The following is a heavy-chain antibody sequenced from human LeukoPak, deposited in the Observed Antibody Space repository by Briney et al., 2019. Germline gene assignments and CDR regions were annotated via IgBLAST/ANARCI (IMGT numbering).Heavy chain of an antibody. CDR3: ARDMSLAH. CDR1: GGSISSSSYY. V-gene: IGHV4-39*07. J-gene: IGHJ4*02. CDR2: IYYSGST. Sequence: SETLSLTCTVSGGSISSSSYYWGWIRQPPGKGLEWIGSIYYSGSTYYNPSLKSRVTISVDTSKNQFSLKLGSVTAADTAVYYCARDMSLAHWGQGTLVSVSS. D-gene: IGHD1-26*01.